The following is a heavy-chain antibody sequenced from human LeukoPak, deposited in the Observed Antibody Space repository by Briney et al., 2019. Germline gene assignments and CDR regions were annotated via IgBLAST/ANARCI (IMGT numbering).Heavy chain of an antibody. CDR3: AKEDYYGSGSYYPLSDY. D-gene: IGHD3-10*01. V-gene: IGHV3-30*18. CDR2: ISYDGSNK. CDR1: GFTFSSYG. Sequence: TGGSLRLSCAASGFTFSSYGMHWVRQAPGKGLEWVAVISYDGSNKYYADSVKGRFTISRDNSKNTLYLQMNSLRAEDTAVYYCAKEDYYGSGSYYPLSDYWGQGTLVTVSS. J-gene: IGHJ4*02.